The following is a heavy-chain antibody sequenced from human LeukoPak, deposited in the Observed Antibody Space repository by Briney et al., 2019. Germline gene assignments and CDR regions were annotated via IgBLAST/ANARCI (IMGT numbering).Heavy chain of an antibody. Sequence: VASVKVSCKASGGTFSSYAISWVRQAPGQGLEWMGGIIPIFGTANYAQKFQGRVTITTDESTSTAYMELSSLRSEDTAVYYCARSAKGGRHVHDYRALDSSRYYFDYWGQGTLVTVSS. CDR3: ARSAKGGRHVHDYRALDSSRYYFDY. D-gene: IGHD4-11*01. CDR1: GGTFSSYA. CDR2: IIPIFGTA. J-gene: IGHJ4*02. V-gene: IGHV1-69*05.